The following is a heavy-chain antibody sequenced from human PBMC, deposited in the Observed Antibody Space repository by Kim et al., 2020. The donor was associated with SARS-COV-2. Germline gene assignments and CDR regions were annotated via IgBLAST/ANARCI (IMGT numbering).Heavy chain of an antibody. CDR1: GGSISSGGYY. CDR3: ARVLRYGSGSYIDY. J-gene: IGHJ4*02. CDR2: IYYSGST. V-gene: IGHV4-31*03. Sequence: SETLSLTCTVSGGSISSGGYYWSWIRQHPGKGLEWIGYIYYSGSTYYNPSLKSRVTISVDTSKNQFSLKLSSVTAADTAVYYCARVLRYGSGSYIDYWGQGTLVTVSS. D-gene: IGHD3-10*01.